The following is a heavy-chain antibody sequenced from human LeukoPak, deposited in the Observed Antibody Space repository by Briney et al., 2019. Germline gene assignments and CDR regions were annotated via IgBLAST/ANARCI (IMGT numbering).Heavy chain of an antibody. J-gene: IGHJ3*02. CDR2: ISAYNGNT. D-gene: IGHD3-10*01. CDR1: GYTFTSYG. CDR3: ARDPASHYGNDAFDI. V-gene: IGHV1-18*01. Sequence: ASVKVSCKASGYTFTSYGISWVRQAPGQGLEWMGWISAYNGNTNYAQKLQGRVTMTTDTSTSTAYMELRSLRSDDTAVYYCARDPASHYGNDAFDIWGQGTMVTVSS.